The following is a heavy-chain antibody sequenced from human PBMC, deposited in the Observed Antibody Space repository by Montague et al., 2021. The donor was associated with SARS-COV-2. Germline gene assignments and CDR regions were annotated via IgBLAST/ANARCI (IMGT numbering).Heavy chain of an antibody. CDR2: IQGDGTTT. Sequence: SLRLSCAASGFSVSSYWMHWVRQAPVKGLVWVAQIQGDGTTTTYXYSGHGRFTVSRDNAKNTIYLHMNSLRAEDTAVYYCARAGKWAFDLWGQGTMVTFSS. D-gene: IGHD1-14*01. CDR1: GFSVSSYW. V-gene: IGHV3-74*01. CDR3: ARAGKWAFDL. J-gene: IGHJ3*01.